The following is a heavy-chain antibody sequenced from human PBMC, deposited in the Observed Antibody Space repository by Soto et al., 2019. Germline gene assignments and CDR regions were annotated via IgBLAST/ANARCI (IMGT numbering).Heavy chain of an antibody. J-gene: IGHJ4*02. CDR2: ISSSSSYI. CDR3: ASLGDIVASVDY. CDR1: GFTFSSYS. V-gene: IGHV3-21*01. Sequence: EVQLVESGGGLVKPGGSLRLSCAASGFTFSSYSMNWARQAPGKGLEWVSSISSSSSYIYYADSVKGRFTISRDNAKNSLYLRMNSLRAEDTAVYYCASLGDIVASVDYWGQGTLVTVSS. D-gene: IGHD5-12*01.